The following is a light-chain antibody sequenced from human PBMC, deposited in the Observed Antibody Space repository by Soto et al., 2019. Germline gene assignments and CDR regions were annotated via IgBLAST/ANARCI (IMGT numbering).Light chain of an antibody. CDR3: QSYDSSLGGSGV. V-gene: IGLV1-40*01. CDR2: GNT. Sequence: QSVLTQPPSVSGAPGQRVTISCTGSSSNIGAGYDVHWYQQLPGTAPKLLIYGNTNRPSGVPDRFSGSKSGTSASLAITGLQAEDEADYYCQSYDSSLGGSGVFGTGTKLTVL. CDR1: SSNIGAGYD. J-gene: IGLJ1*01.